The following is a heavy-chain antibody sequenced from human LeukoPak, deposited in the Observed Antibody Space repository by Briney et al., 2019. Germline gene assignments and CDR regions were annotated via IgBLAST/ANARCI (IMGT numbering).Heavy chain of an antibody. CDR3: ARDQYCSSTSCPRGGFDP. V-gene: IGHV1-2*02. D-gene: IGHD2-2*01. Sequence: AASVKVSFKASGYTFTGYYMHWVRQAPGQGLEWMGWINPNSGGTNYAQKFQGRVTMTRDTSISTAYMELSRLRSDGTAVYYCARDQYCSSTSCPRGGFDPWGQGTLVTVSS. CDR1: GYTFTGYY. J-gene: IGHJ5*02. CDR2: INPNSGGT.